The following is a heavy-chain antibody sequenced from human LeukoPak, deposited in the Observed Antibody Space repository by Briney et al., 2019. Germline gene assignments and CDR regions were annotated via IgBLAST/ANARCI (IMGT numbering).Heavy chain of an antibody. J-gene: IGHJ4*02. V-gene: IGHV1-46*01. CDR2: INPRGGST. CDR1: GYTFTNYY. Sequence: ASVKVSCKASGYTFTNYYIHWVRQAPGQGLEWMGMINPRGGSTSYAQNFQGRVTMTRDTFTSTVYMQLSSLRSGDTAVHYCARDYSGRSQALDYWGQGTLVTVSS. D-gene: IGHD6-19*01. CDR3: ARDYSGRSQALDY.